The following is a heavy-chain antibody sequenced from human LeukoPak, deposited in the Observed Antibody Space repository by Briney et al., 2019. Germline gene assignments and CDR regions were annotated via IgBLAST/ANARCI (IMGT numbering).Heavy chain of an antibody. D-gene: IGHD2-2*01. Sequence: GGSLRLSCAASGFTFSTHGMHWVRQAPGKGLEWVSYISSSSSTIYYADSVKGRFTISRDNAKNSLYLQMNSLRDEDTAVYYCARDCSSTSCTWLGDYWGQGTLVTVSS. J-gene: IGHJ4*02. CDR2: ISSSSSTI. CDR1: GFTFSTHG. V-gene: IGHV3-48*02. CDR3: ARDCSSTSCTWLGDY.